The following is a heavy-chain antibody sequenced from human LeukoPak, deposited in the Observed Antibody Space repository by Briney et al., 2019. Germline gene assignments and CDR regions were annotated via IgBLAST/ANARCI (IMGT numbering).Heavy chain of an antibody. J-gene: IGHJ4*02. CDR3: ARAGVRSSSWYFDY. CDR2: IIPIFGTA. V-gene: IGHV1-69*05. D-gene: IGHD6-13*01. CDR1: GGTFSSYA. Sequence: SVKVSCKASGGTFSSYAISWVRQAPGQGLEWMGRIIPIFGTANYAQKFQGRVTITTDESSTAYMELSSLRSEDTAVYYCARAGVRSSSWYFDYWGQGTLVTVSS.